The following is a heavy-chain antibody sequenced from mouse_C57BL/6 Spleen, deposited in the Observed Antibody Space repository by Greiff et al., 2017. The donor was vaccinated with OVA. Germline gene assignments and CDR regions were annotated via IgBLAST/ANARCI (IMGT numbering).Heavy chain of an antibody. J-gene: IGHJ4*01. D-gene: IGHD1-1*01. V-gene: IGHV5-17*01. CDR2: ISSGSSTI. CDR3: AGYYYGSSHYAMDY. CDR1: GFTFSDYG. Sequence: EVQRVESGGGLVKPGGSLKLSCAASGFTFSDYGMHWVRQAPEKGLEWVAYISSGSSTIYYADTVKGRFTISRDNAKNTLFLQMTSLRSEDTAMYYCAGYYYGSSHYAMDYWGQGTSVTVSS.